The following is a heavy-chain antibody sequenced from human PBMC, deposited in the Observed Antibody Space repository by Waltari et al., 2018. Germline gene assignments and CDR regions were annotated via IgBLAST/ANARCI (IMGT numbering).Heavy chain of an antibody. Sequence: QVQLQESGPGLVKPSETLSLTCTVSGGSISSYYWSWIRQPPGKGLEWIGYIYYSGSTNYNPSPKSRVTISVDPSKTQLSLKLSSVTAADTAVYYCARASGSDLYYYYYYMDVWGKVTTVTVSS. D-gene: IGHD5-12*01. CDR3: ARASGSDLYYYYYYMDV. CDR2: IYYSGST. CDR1: GGSISSYY. V-gene: IGHV4-59*01. J-gene: IGHJ6*03.